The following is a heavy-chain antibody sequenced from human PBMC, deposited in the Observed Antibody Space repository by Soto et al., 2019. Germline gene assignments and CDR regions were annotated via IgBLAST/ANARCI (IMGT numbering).Heavy chain of an antibody. V-gene: IGHV4-34*01. CDR1: GGSFSAYY. CDR2: INHSGGT. CDR3: ATEEYSYGRLAVYYGMDV. J-gene: IGHJ6*02. D-gene: IGHD5-18*01. Sequence: PSETLSLTCAVYGGSFSAYYWSWIRQPPGKGLEWIGEINHSGGTSYNPSLKSRVTISVDTSKSQFSLKLSSVTAADTAVYYCATEEYSYGRLAVYYGMDVWGQGTTVTVSS.